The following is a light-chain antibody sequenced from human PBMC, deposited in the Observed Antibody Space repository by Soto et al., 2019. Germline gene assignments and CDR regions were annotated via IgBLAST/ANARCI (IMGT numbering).Light chain of an antibody. CDR3: QSYDSGLSYWV. Sequence: QSVLTQPPSVSGAPGQRVTISCTGSSSNIGAGYDVHWYQQLPGTAPKLLVSGNTNRPSGVPDRFSGSKSGTSASLAITGLQAEDEADYYCQSYDSGLSYWVFGGGTKVTVL. CDR2: GNT. CDR1: SSNIGAGYD. V-gene: IGLV1-40*01. J-gene: IGLJ3*02.